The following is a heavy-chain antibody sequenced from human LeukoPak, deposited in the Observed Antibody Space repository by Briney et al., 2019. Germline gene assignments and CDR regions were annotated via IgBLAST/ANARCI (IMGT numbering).Heavy chain of an antibody. CDR2: INGDGSSI. V-gene: IGHV3-74*03. CDR3: AKDGTPYYYDSSGYPPFDY. Sequence: QSGGSLRLSCAASGFTFSSYWMHWVRQAPGKGLVWVSRINGDGSSITYADSVKGRFTISRDNSKNTLYLQMNSLRAEDTAVYYCAKDGTPYYYDSSGYPPFDYWGQGTLVTVSS. CDR1: GFTFSSYW. D-gene: IGHD3-22*01. J-gene: IGHJ4*02.